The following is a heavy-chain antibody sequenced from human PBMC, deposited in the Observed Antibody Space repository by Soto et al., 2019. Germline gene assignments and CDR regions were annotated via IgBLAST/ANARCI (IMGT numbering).Heavy chain of an antibody. Sequence: ITLKETGPTLVKPTQTLTLTCTFSGSSLSTTGVGVGWIRQPPGKPLEGLALIYWDDDQRYSPSLKSRLTNAQDHYKNRVVLTKTNMDPVDTATYYCAHSDTVGAPDWFDPWGQGTLVTVSS. CDR2: IYWDDDQ. J-gene: IGHJ5*02. CDR3: AHSDTVGAPDWFDP. CDR1: GSSLSTTGVG. D-gene: IGHD1-26*01. V-gene: IGHV2-5*02.